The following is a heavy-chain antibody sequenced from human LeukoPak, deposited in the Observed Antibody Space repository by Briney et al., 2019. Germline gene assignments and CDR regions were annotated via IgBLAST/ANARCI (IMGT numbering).Heavy chain of an antibody. D-gene: IGHD3-22*01. CDR3: ARGHYDSSGYYWGARAYNWFDP. V-gene: IGHV4-59*01. J-gene: IGHJ5*02. CDR2: IYYSGST. Sequence: SETLSLTCTVSGGSISSYYWSWIRQPPGKGLEWIGYIYYSGSTNYNPSLKSRVTISVDTSKNQFSLKLSSVTAADTAVYYCARGHYDSSGYYWGARAYNWFDPWGQGTLVTVPS. CDR1: GGSISSYY.